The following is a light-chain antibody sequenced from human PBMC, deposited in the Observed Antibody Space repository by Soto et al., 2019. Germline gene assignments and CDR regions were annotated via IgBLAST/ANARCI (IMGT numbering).Light chain of an antibody. CDR1: QSISSD. CDR2: GAS. J-gene: IGKJ5*01. CDR3: QQYNNWPPIT. Sequence: EIVMTQSPATLSVSPVERATLSCRASQSISSDLAWYQQKPGQAPRLLIYGASTRATGIPARFSGSGSGAEFTLTISRLQPEDFALYYCQQYNNWPPITFGQGTRLEIK. V-gene: IGKV3-15*01.